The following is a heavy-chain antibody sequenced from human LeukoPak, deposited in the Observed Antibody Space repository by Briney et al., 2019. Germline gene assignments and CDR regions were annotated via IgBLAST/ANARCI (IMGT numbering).Heavy chain of an antibody. CDR1: GFTFNSYG. D-gene: IGHD3-16*01. J-gene: IGHJ4*02. CDR3: AKDVGGVYNYFDF. CDR2: ISYDGSNK. Sequence: PGRSLRLSCAASGFTFNSYGMHWVRQAPGKGLEWVAVISYDGSNKYYADSVKGRFTISGDNSKNTLYLQMNSLRAEDTAVYYCAKDVGGVYNYFDFWGQGTLVTVSS. V-gene: IGHV3-30*18.